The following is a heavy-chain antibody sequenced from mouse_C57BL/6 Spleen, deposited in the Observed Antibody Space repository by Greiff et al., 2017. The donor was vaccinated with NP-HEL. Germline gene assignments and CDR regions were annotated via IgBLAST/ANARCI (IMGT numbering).Heavy chain of an antibody. CDR1: GYPFTDYE. CDR3: TRRSSYAMDY. D-gene: IGHD6-1*01. V-gene: IGHV1-15*01. Sequence: QVQLQQSGAELVRPGASVTLSCKASGYPFTDYEMHWVKQTPVHGLEWIGAIDPETGGTAYNQKFKGKAILTADKSSSTAYMELRSLTSEDSAVYYCTRRSSYAMDYWGQGTSVTVSS. CDR2: IDPETGGT. J-gene: IGHJ4*01.